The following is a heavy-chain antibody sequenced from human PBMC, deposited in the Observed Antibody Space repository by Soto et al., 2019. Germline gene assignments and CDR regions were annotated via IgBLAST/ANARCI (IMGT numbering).Heavy chain of an antibody. Sequence: QVQLQESGPGLVKPSETLSLTCTVSGGSVSSGSYYWSWIRQPPGKGLEWIGYIYYSGSTNYNPSLKSRVTISVDTSKNQFYLKLSSVTAADTAVYYCARGYSSSWYLYYFDYWGQGTLVTVSS. CDR3: ARGYSSSWYLYYFDY. J-gene: IGHJ4*02. CDR2: IYYSGST. D-gene: IGHD6-13*01. CDR1: GGSVSSGSYY. V-gene: IGHV4-61*01.